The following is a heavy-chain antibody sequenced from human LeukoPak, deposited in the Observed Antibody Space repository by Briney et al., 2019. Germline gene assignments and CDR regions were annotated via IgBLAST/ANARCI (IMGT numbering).Heavy chain of an antibody. CDR1: GFTFSDYY. J-gene: IGHJ3*02. Sequence: GGSLRLSCAASGFTFSDYYMSWIRQAPGKGLEWVGRIKSKTDGGTTDYAAPVKGRFTISRGDSKNTLYLQMNSLKTEDTAVYYCTTDLVLRYFDWLPPYDVFDIWGQGTMVTVSS. CDR2: IKSKTDGGTT. V-gene: IGHV3-15*01. D-gene: IGHD3-9*01. CDR3: TTDLVLRYFDWLPPYDVFDI.